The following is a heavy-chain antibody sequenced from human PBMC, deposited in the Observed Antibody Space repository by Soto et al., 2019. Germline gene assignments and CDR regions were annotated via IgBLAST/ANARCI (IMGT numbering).Heavy chain of an antibody. V-gene: IGHV1-69*01. J-gene: IGHJ6*02. CDR1: GSTFSSYS. CDR2: IIPIFGTS. Sequence: EASVKVSCKASGSTFSSYSISWVRQAPGQGLEWMGGIIPIFGTSNYAQKFQGRVTITADESTSTAYMELSSLRSEDTAVYYCARTLHDYYDSSGYYYGMDVWGQGTTVTVSS. CDR3: ARTLHDYYDSSGYYYGMDV. D-gene: IGHD3-22*01.